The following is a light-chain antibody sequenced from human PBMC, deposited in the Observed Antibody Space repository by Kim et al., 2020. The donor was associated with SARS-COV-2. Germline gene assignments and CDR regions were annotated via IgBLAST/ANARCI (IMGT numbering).Light chain of an antibody. V-gene: IGKV1-27*01. J-gene: IGKJ1*01. CDR2: AAS. CDR1: QDISNY. CDR3: QKCDSAPWT. Sequence: DIQMTQSPSSLSASVGDRVTITCRASQDISNYLAWFQLKPGKAPKLLIYAASALQPGVPSRFSGSGSGKDFTLTVTSLQPEDVATYYCQKCDSAPWTFGQGTKVEIK.